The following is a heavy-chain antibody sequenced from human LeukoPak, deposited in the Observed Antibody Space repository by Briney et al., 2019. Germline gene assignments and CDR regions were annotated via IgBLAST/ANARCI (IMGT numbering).Heavy chain of an antibody. CDR3: TRQTGTRSGTLDY. CDR2: IYSGDSDT. D-gene: IGHD1-1*01. V-gene: IGHV5-51*01. J-gene: IGHJ4*02. CDR1: GHGFTSYL. Sequence: GESLKISCRGSGHGFTSYLVVWVRQMPGKGLEWMVIIYSGDSDTRYSPSFQGQVTISADQSISTAYLQWSSMQASDTVIYYCTRQTGTRSGTLDYWGQGTLVTVSS.